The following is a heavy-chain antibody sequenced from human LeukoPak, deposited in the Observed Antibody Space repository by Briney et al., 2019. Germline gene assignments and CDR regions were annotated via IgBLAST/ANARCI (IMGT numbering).Heavy chain of an antibody. CDR3: ARLRLVRGVTLNWFDP. D-gene: IGHD3-10*01. V-gene: IGHV1-2*02. CDR1: GYTFTGYY. J-gene: IGHJ5*02. Sequence: ASVKVSCKASGYTFTGYYMHWVRQAPGQGLEWMGWINPNSGGTNYAQKFQGRVTMTRDTSISTAYMELSRLRSVDTAVYYCARLRLVRGVTLNWFDPWGQGTLVTVSS. CDR2: INPNSGGT.